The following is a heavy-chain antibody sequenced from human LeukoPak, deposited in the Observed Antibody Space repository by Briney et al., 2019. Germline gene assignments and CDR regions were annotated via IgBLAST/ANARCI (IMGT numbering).Heavy chain of an antibody. D-gene: IGHD2-15*01. J-gene: IGHJ4*02. Sequence: SETLSLTCAVYGGSFSGYYWSWIRQPPGKGLEWIGEINHSGSTNYNPSLKSRVTISVDTSKNQFSLKLSSVTAADTAVYCCARGRGLTPRKFDYWGQGTLVTVSS. CDR1: GGSFSGYY. CDR3: ARGRGLTPRKFDY. CDR2: INHSGST. V-gene: IGHV4-34*01.